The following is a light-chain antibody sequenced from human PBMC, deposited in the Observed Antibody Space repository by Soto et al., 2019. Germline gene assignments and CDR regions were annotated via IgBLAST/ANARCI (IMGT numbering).Light chain of an antibody. Sequence: EIVLTQSPGTLSLSPGERATLSCRASQSVSSNLAWYQQKPGQAPRLLIYGASSRATGIPDRFSGSESGTDFTLTISRLEPVDFAVYYCQQYVSSPRTFGQGAKVDIK. V-gene: IGKV3-20*01. J-gene: IGKJ1*01. CDR2: GAS. CDR1: QSVSSN. CDR3: QQYVSSPRT.